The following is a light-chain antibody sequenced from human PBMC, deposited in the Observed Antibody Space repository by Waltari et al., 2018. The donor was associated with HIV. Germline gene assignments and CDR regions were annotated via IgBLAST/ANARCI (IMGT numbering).Light chain of an antibody. CDR1: SSDVGGYNY. CDR3: SSYTSDYTFV. V-gene: IGLV2-14*01. Sequence: QSALTQPASVSGSPGQSITISCTGTSSDVGGYNYVSWYQHHPGKAPKLLIYEVSNRPSGVSNRFSGSKSDNTASLTISGLQAEDEADYYCSSYTSDYTFVFGTGTKVTVL. CDR2: EVS. J-gene: IGLJ1*01.